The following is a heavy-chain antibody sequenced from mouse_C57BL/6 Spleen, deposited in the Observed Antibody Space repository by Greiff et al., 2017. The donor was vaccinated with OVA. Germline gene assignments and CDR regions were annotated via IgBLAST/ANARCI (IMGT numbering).Heavy chain of an antibody. J-gene: IGHJ2*01. CDR2: IDPENGDT. Sequence: VQLQQSGAELVRPGASVKLSCTASGFNIKDDYMHWVKQRPEQGLEWIGWIDPENGDTEYASKFQGKATITADTSSNTAYPQLSSLTSEDTAVYYCTTERGDYWGQGTTLTVSS. CDR1: GFNIKDDY. V-gene: IGHV14-4*01. CDR3: TTERGDY.